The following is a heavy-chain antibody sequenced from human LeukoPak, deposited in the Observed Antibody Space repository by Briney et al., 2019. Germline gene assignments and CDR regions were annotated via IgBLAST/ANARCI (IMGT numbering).Heavy chain of an antibody. Sequence: ASVKVSCKASGYTFTGYYMHWVRQAPGQGLEWMGRINPNSGGTNYAQKFQGRVTMTRDTSISTAYMELSRLRSDDTAVYYCAAFDIVVVLAAIIDYYYYYMDVWGKGTTVTVSS. J-gene: IGHJ6*03. CDR1: GYTFTGYY. V-gene: IGHV1-2*06. D-gene: IGHD2-2*02. CDR3: AAFDIVVVLAAIIDYYYYYMDV. CDR2: INPNSGGT.